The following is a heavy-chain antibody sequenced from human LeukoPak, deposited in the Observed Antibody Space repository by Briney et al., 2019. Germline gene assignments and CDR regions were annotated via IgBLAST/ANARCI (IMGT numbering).Heavy chain of an antibody. V-gene: IGHV3-48*03. Sequence: GGSLRLSCAASGFTFSSYEMNWVRQAPGKGLEWVSYISSSGSTIYYADSVKGRFTISRDNAKNSLYLQMNNLRAEDTAVYYCASSPSGSYPGTFDYWGQGTLVTVSS. CDR2: ISSSGSTI. CDR1: GFTFSSYE. J-gene: IGHJ4*02. D-gene: IGHD1-26*01. CDR3: ASSPSGSYPGTFDY.